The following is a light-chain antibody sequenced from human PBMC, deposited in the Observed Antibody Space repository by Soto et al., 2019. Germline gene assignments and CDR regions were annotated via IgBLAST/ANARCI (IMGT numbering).Light chain of an antibody. V-gene: IGKV3-20*01. Sequence: EIVLTQSPDTLSLSPGERATLSCRASQFFGSDYLAWYQQKPGQPPRLLIYGASRRATGIPDRFSGSGSGTDFTLTISSLEPEDFAMYYCQKYDGTWTFGQGTKVEIK. CDR1: QFFGSDY. CDR2: GAS. CDR3: QKYDGTWT. J-gene: IGKJ1*01.